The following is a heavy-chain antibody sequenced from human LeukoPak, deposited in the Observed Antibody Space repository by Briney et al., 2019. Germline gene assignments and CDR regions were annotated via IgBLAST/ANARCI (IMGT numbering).Heavy chain of an antibody. D-gene: IGHD2-2*01. CDR3: ARGANSYCSSTSCSPAGNWFDP. V-gene: IGHV1-8*01. CDR1: GYTFTCYD. J-gene: IGHJ5*02. Sequence: ASVKVSCKASGYTFTCYDINWVRQATGQGLEWMGWMNPNSGNTGYAQKFQGRVTMTRNTSISTAYMELSSLRSEDTAVYYCARGANSYCSSTSCSPAGNWFDPWGQRTLITVSS. CDR2: MNPNSGNT.